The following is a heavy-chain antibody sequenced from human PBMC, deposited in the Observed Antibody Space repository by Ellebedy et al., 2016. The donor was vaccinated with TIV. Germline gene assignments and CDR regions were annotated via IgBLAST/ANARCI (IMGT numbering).Heavy chain of an antibody. Sequence: MPSETLSLTCTVSGGSISSYYWSWIRQPAGKGLEWIGRLYTSGSNNYNPSLKSRVTISVDTSKNQFSLKLSSVTAADTAVYYCARYRIAVAGTPHPFDYWGQGTLVTVSS. V-gene: IGHV4-4*07. D-gene: IGHD6-19*01. CDR1: GGSISSYY. CDR2: LYTSGSN. CDR3: ARYRIAVAGTPHPFDY. J-gene: IGHJ4*02.